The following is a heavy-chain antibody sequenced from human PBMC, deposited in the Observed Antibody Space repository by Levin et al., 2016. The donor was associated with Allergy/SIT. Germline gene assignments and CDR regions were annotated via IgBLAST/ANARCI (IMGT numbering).Heavy chain of an antibody. V-gene: IGHV4-30-4*01. CDR3: ARDAGYCSGGSCYSFLGYYYYYMDV. J-gene: IGHJ6*03. CDR2: IYYSGST. D-gene: IGHD2-15*01. Sequence: PGKGLEWIGYIYYSGSTYYNPSLKSRVTISVDTSKNQFSLKLSSVTAADTAVYYCARDAGYCSGGSCYSFLGYYYYYMDVWGKGTTVTVSS.